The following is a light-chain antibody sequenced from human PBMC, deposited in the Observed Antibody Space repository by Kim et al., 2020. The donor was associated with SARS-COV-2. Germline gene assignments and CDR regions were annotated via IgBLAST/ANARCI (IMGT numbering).Light chain of an antibody. V-gene: IGKV3-15*01. CDR1: QSLSSD. Sequence: SVSPGERAPLSCRASQSLSSDLAWYQQRRGQAPRLLIYDAFTRATGIPARFSGSGSGTDFSLTISSLQSEDFGVYYCQQYNAWPLTFGGGTKVEI. J-gene: IGKJ4*01. CDR3: QQYNAWPLT. CDR2: DAF.